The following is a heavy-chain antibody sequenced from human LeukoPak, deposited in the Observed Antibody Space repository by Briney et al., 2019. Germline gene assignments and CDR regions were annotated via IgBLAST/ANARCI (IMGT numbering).Heavy chain of an antibody. CDR1: GGTFSSYA. CDR2: ISAYNGNT. J-gene: IGHJ4*02. D-gene: IGHD6-19*01. CDR3: ARFFSSGWYSY. Sequence: ASVKVSCKASGGTFSSYAISWVRQAPGQGLEWMGWISAYNGNTNYAQKLQGRVTMTTDTSTSTAYMELRSLRSDDTAVYYCARFFSSGWYSYWGQGTLVTVSS. V-gene: IGHV1-18*01.